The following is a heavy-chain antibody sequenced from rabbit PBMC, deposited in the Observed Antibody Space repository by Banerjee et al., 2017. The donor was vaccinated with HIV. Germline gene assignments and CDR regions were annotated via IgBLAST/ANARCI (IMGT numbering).Heavy chain of an antibody. CDR2: IYGGSSDTT. V-gene: IGHV1S40*01. CDR3: SRSSSSSYYWGL. J-gene: IGHJ4*01. CDR1: GFSFSSYYY. Sequence: QSLEESGGDLVKPGASLTLTCTASGFSFSSYYYMCWVRQAPGKGLEWIACIYGGSSDTTQYASWAKGRFTISKTSSTTVTLQMTSLTAADTATYFCSRSSSSSYYWGLWGPGTLVTVS. D-gene: IGHD1-1*01.